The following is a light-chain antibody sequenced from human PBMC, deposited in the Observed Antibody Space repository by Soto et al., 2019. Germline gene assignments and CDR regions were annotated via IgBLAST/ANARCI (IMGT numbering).Light chain of an antibody. CDR2: KAS. CDR3: QHYNSYSEA. Sequence: DIQMTQSPSTLSGSVGDRVTITCRASQTIGSWLAWYQQKPGKAPKLLIYKASTLKSGVQSRFSGSGSATEFTLTISRLQPDDFATYYCQHYNSYSEAFGQGTKMELK. V-gene: IGKV1-5*03. CDR1: QTIGSW. J-gene: IGKJ1*01.